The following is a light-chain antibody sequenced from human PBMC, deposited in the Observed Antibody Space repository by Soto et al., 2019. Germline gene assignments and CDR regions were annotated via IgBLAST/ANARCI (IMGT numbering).Light chain of an antibody. J-gene: IGKJ2*01. Sequence: EIVMTQSPATLSVSPGERATLSCRASQSVSSNLAWYQQKPGQAPRLLIYGASTRATGIPARFSGSGSGTEFTLTITSLQSEDFAVSSCQQYNNWPFKYTFGQGTKLEIK. CDR1: QSVSSN. V-gene: IGKV3-15*01. CDR2: GAS. CDR3: QQYNNWPFKYT.